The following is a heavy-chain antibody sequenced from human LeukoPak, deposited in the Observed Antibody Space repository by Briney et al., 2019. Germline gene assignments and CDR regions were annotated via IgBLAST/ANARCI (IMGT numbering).Heavy chain of an antibody. CDR1: GFTLSDHF. D-gene: IGHD3-10*01. CDR2: SRNKARSYTT. J-gene: IGHJ6*03. Sequence: PGGSLRLSCSASGFTLSDHFMDWVRQAPGKGLEWVGRSRNKARSYTTEYAASVKGRFTISRDESTNSLYLQMNSLRTEDTAVYYCARAGAETGGFYHMDVWGEGTTVTVSS. V-gene: IGHV3-72*01. CDR3: ARAGAETGGFYHMDV.